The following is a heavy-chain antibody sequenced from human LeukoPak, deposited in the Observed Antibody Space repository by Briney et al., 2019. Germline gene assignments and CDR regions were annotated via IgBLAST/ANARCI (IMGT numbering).Heavy chain of an antibody. CDR1: GYTFTGNY. Sequence: GASVKVSCKASGYTFTGNYMHWVRQAPGQGLEWMGWINPNSGGTNYAQKFQGRVTMTRGTSIGTAYMELNRLRSDDTAVYYCARGSYDSSDFEYFHHWGQGTLVTVSS. CDR3: ARGSYDSSDFEYFHH. D-gene: IGHD3-22*01. CDR2: INPNSGGT. J-gene: IGHJ1*01. V-gene: IGHV1-2*02.